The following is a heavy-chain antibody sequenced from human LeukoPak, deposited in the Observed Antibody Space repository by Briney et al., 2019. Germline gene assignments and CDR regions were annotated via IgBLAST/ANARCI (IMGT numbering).Heavy chain of an antibody. D-gene: IGHD3-10*01. J-gene: IGHJ4*02. CDR2: ISGSGGST. CDR3: ANDRYWMVRGVEFDY. V-gene: IGHV3-23*01. Sequence: GGSLRLSCAASGFTFSSYAMSWVRQAPGKGLEWVSAISGSGGSTYYADSVKGRFTISRDNSKNTLYLQMNSLRAEDTAVYYCANDRYWMVRGVEFDYWGQGTLVTVSS. CDR1: GFTFSSYA.